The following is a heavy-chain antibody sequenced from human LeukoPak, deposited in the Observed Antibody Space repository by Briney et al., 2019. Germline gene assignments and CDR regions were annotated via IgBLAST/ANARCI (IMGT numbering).Heavy chain of an antibody. Sequence: ASVKVSCKASGYTFTTNDINWVRQATGQGPEWMGWMNPNSGNTGYAQKFQGRITMTRNTSISTAYMELRSLRSEDTAVYYCARGREYRTGPGFDYWGQGTLVTVSS. CDR1: GYTFTTND. D-gene: IGHD2-8*02. CDR3: ARGREYRTGPGFDY. CDR2: MNPNSGNT. J-gene: IGHJ4*02. V-gene: IGHV1-8*01.